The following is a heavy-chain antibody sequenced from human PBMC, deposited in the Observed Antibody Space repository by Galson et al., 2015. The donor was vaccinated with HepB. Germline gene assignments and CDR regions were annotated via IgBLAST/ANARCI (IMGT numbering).Heavy chain of an antibody. V-gene: IGHV3-21*01. CDR3: ARDYAVQYSSSQWGYYYYGMDV. D-gene: IGHD6-6*01. CDR2: ISSSSSYI. Sequence: SLRLSCAASGFTFSSYSMNWVRQAPGKGLEWVSSISSSSSYIYYADSVKGRFTISRDNAKNSLYLQMNSLRAEDTAVYYCARDYAVQYSSSQWGYYYYGMDVWGQGTTVTVSS. J-gene: IGHJ6*02. CDR1: GFTFSSYS.